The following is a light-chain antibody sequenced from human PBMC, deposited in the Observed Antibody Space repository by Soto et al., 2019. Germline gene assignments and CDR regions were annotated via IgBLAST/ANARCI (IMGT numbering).Light chain of an antibody. J-gene: IGLJ1*01. CDR1: SSDVGGYNY. Sequence: QSALSQPASVSGSPGQSITTSCTGTSSDVGGYNYVSWYQHHPGKAPKLIIYDVSNRPSGVSSPFSGSKSGNTASLTISGLQPEDEADYYCSSYTTSNTRQIVFGTGTKVTVL. V-gene: IGLV2-14*03. CDR3: SSYTTSNTRQIV. CDR2: DVS.